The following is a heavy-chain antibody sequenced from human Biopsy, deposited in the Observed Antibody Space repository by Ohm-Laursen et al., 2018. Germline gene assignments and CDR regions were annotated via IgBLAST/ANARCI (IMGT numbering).Heavy chain of an antibody. CDR2: TYKGGNT. Sequence: SDTLSLTCTVSGGPIDSYYWSWIRQPAGKGLEWIGHTYKGGNTNHNPSLKSRVSMSVGTSKNQLSLTLRSVTAADTAVYYCARDLPSSYYYAMDVWGQGTTVTVSS. CDR1: GGPIDSYY. V-gene: IGHV4-4*07. CDR3: ARDLPSSYYYAMDV. J-gene: IGHJ6*02.